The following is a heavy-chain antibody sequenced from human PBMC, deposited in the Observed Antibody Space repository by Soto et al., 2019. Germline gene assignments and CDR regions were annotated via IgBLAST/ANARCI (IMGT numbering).Heavy chain of an antibody. CDR1: GFTFSSYS. V-gene: IGHV3-21*01. Sequence: GALRLSCAASGFTFSSYSMNWVRQAPGKGLEWVSSISSSSSYIYYADSVKGRFTISRDNARNSLYLQMNSLRAEDTAVYYCARDSLGITMVRGVITPLDYWGQGTLVTVSS. CDR2: ISSSSSYI. J-gene: IGHJ4*02. D-gene: IGHD3-10*01. CDR3: ARDSLGITMVRGVITPLDY.